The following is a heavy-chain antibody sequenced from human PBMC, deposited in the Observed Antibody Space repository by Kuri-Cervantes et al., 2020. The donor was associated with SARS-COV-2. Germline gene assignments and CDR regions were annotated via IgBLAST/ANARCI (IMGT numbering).Heavy chain of an antibody. J-gene: IGHJ6*03. CDR2: VNHRGST. CDR1: GYSISSGYY. Sequence: SETLSLTCTVSGYSISSGYYWGWIRQPPGKGLEWIGEVNHRGSTNYNPSPKSRVTISVDTSSKQFSLHLGSVTAADTAVYYCARAYGFLRYIYYMDVWSRGTTVTVSS. CDR3: ARAYGFLRYIYYMDV. V-gene: IGHV4-38-2*02. D-gene: IGHD4-17*01.